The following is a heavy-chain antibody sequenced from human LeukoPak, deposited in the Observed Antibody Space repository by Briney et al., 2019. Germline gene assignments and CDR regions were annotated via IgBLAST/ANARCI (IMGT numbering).Heavy chain of an antibody. J-gene: IGHJ4*02. CDR2: ISSDGSYK. CDR1: GFTFSSHA. CDR3: AREGAVAVDY. V-gene: IGHV3-30*04. Sequence: PGGSLRLSCAASGFTFSSHALHWVRQAPGKGLEWVAVISSDGSYKYYADSVKGRFTISRDNAKNTLYLQMNSLRAEDTAVYYCAREGAVAVDYWGQGTLVTVSS. D-gene: IGHD6-19*01.